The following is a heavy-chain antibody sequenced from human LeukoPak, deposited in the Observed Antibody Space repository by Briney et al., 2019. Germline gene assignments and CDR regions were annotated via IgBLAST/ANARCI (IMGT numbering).Heavy chain of an antibody. CDR2: ISSSSSYI. D-gene: IGHD5-18*01. Sequence: GGSLRLSCADSGFTFSSFWMNWVRQAPGKGLEWVSSISSSSSYIYYADSVKGRFTISRDNAKNSLYLQMNSLRAEDTAVYYCAREPIQLWLQGYFDHWGQGTLVTVSS. CDR3: AREPIQLWLQGYFDH. J-gene: IGHJ4*02. V-gene: IGHV3-21*01. CDR1: GFTFSSFW.